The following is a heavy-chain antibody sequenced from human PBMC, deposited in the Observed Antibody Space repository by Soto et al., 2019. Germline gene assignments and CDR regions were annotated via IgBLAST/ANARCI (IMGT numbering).Heavy chain of an antibody. V-gene: IGHV3-11*01. Sequence: GGSLRLSCAASGFTFGGYSMNWIRQAPGKGLEWVSYISNSGSTIYYADSVKGRFTISRDNAKNSLYLQMNSLRAEDTAVYYCARRNMFDCWGQGTLVTVSS. J-gene: IGHJ4*02. CDR2: ISNSGSTI. CDR1: GFTFGGYS. CDR3: ARRNMFDC.